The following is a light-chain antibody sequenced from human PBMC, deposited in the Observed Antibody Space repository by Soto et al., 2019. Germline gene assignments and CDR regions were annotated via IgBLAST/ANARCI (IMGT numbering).Light chain of an antibody. V-gene: IGKV3-20*01. CDR3: KHYGTFRT. CDR2: GAA. J-gene: IGKJ4*01. Sequence: EIVLTQSPGTLSLSPGQRATLSCRASQSISSSSLAWYQQKPGQTPRLLIYGAASRAAGIPDRFTGSGSGTDFTLTITRLEPEEFALYYCKHYGTFRTFGGGTKVEI. CDR1: QSISSSS.